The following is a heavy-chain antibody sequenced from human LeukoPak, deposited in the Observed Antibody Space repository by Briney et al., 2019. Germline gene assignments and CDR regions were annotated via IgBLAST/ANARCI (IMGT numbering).Heavy chain of an antibody. V-gene: IGHV3-21*01. D-gene: IGHD3-22*01. CDR3: ARGFNYYDSSAPAAY. Sequence: PGGSLRLSCAASGFTFSSYSMNWVRQAPGKGLEWVSSISSGSIYIYYADSVKGRFTISRDNSKNTLYLQMNSLRAEDTAVYYCARGFNYYDSSAPAAYWGQGTLVTVSS. J-gene: IGHJ4*02. CDR1: GFTFSSYS. CDR2: ISSGSIYI.